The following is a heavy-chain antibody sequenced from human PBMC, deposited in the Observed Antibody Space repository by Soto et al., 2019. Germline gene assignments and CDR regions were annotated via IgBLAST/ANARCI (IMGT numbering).Heavy chain of an antibody. CDR2: INHSGST. CDR1: GGSFSGYY. J-gene: IGHJ6*03. D-gene: IGHD6-6*01. V-gene: IGHV4-34*01. CDR3: ARGVREQLVRGSYYYYMDV. Sequence: QVPLQQWGAGLLKPSETLSLTCAVYGGSFSGYYWSWIRQPPGKGLEWIGEINHSGSTNYNPSLKSRVTISVDTSKNQFSLKLSSVTAADTAVYYCARGVREQLVRGSYYYYMDVWGKGTTVTVSS.